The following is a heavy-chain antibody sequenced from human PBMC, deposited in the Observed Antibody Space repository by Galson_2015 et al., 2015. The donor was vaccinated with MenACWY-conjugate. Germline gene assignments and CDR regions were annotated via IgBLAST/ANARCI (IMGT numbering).Heavy chain of an antibody. CDR1: GFTFSHYG. Sequence: SLRLSCAASGFTFSHYGMHWVRQAPGKGLEWVTAISYDGNNKYYGDSVKGRCTISRDNSKNTVSLQMNGLTTEDTAVYFCARLCSSGWTRQFDYWVQGTLVAVSS. V-gene: IGHV3-30*03. CDR3: ARLCSSGWTRQFDY. J-gene: IGHJ4*02. D-gene: IGHD6-19*01. CDR2: ISYDGNNK.